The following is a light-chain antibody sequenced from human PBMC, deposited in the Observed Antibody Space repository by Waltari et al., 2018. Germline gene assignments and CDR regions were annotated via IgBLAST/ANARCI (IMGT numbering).Light chain of an antibody. CDR1: SSDVGGYNY. J-gene: IGLJ3*02. Sequence: QSALTQPASVSGSPGQSITISCTGTSSDVGGYNYVSWYQPHPGKAPKLIIYDVSNRPSGVSNRFSGSKSGNTASLTISGLQSDDEANYYCSSYTDSSPWVFGGGTKLTVL. CDR3: SSYTDSSPWV. CDR2: DVS. V-gene: IGLV2-14*03.